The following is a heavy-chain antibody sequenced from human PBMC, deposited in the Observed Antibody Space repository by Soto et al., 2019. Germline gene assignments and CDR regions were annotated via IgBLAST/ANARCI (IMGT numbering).Heavy chain of an antibody. CDR3: VRVRGGGNYHFDY. D-gene: IGHD1-26*01. J-gene: IGHJ4*02. V-gene: IGHV3-72*01. CDR2: TRNKANSYTT. Sequence: EVQLVESGGGLVQPGGSLRLSCAASGFTFSDHYMDWVRQAPGKGLEWVGRTRNKANSYTTEYAASVKGRFTISRDDLKTSLYLQMNSLQTADTALYYCVRVRGGGNYHFDYWGQGTLVTVSS. CDR1: GFTFSDHY.